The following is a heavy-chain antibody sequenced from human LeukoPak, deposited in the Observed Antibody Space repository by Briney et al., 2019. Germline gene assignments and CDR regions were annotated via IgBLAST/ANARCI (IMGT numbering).Heavy chain of an antibody. CDR3: AREYEGALGWFDP. CDR1: GFTFSSYA. J-gene: IGHJ5*02. D-gene: IGHD1-26*01. Sequence: PGGSLRLSCAASGFTFSSYAMHWVRRAPGKGLEYVSAISSNGGSTYYANSVKGRFTISRDNSKNTLYLQMGSLRAEDMAVYYCAREYEGALGWFDPWGQGTLVTVSS. CDR2: ISSNGGST. V-gene: IGHV3-64*01.